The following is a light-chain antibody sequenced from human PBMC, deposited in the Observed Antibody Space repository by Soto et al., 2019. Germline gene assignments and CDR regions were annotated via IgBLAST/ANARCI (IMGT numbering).Light chain of an antibody. CDR1: QSISSY. J-gene: IGKJ1*01. CDR2: AAS. V-gene: IGKV1-39*01. Sequence: QITQSPSSLSASVGDRVRXXXXASQSISSYLNWYQQTPGKAPKLLIYAASSLQSGVPSRFSGSGSGTDFTLTISSLHPEDSATYYCQQSYSTPPTFGQGTKV. CDR3: QQSYSTPPT.